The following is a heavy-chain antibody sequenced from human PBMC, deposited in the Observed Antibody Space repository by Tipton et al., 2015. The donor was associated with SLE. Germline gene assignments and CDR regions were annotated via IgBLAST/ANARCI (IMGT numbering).Heavy chain of an antibody. Sequence: TLSLTCTVSGGSISSGDYYWSWIRQPPGKGLEWIGYVYYTGTTNSNPSLKSRVTISVDTSKNQFSLKLTSVTAADTAVYYCARGGTARTLLSWGQGTLVTVSS. J-gene: IGHJ4*02. CDR2: VYYTGTT. CDR1: GGSISSGDYY. D-gene: IGHD3-16*01. V-gene: IGHV4-61*08. CDR3: ARGGTARTLLS.